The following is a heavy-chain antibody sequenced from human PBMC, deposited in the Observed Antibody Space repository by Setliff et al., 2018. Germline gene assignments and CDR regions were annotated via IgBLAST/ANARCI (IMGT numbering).Heavy chain of an antibody. CDR2: IYSSGSS. Sequence: SETLSLTCTVSGGSISSGGYYWSWIRQHPGKGLEWIGYIYSSGSSNYNPSPKSRVTISVDTSKNQFSLRLSSVTAAGTAVYYCARAAKYDSSGYYGFWFDPWGQGNLVTVSS. CDR3: ARAAKYDSSGYYGFWFDP. D-gene: IGHD3-22*01. CDR1: GGSISSGGYY. J-gene: IGHJ5*02. V-gene: IGHV4-61*08.